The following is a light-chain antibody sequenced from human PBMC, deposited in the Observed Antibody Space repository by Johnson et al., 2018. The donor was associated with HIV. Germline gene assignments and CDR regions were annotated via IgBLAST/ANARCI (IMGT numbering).Light chain of an antibody. V-gene: IGLV1-51*01. J-gene: IGLJ1*01. CDR3: ETWDSSLSGYYG. CDR2: DND. Sequence: QSILTQPPSVSAAPGQKVTISCSGSSSNIGNNYVSWYQHLPGTAPKVLIYDNDKRPSGIPDRFSGSKSGTSATLGITGLQTGDEADYYCETWDSSLSGYYGFGTGTKLTVL. CDR1: SSNIGNNY.